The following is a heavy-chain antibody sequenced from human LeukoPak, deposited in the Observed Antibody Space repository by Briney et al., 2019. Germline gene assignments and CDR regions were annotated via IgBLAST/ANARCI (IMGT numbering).Heavy chain of an antibody. CDR2: IYTSGST. CDR3: ARHPGRYSYGIDY. V-gene: IGHV4-61*02. D-gene: IGHD5-18*01. CDR1: GGSISSGSYY. Sequence: SQTLSLTCTVSGGSISSGSYYWSWIRQPAGKGLEWIGRIYTSGSTNYNPSLKSRVTISVDTSKNQFSLKLSSVTAADTAVYYCARHPGRYSYGIDYWGQGTLVTVSS. J-gene: IGHJ4*02.